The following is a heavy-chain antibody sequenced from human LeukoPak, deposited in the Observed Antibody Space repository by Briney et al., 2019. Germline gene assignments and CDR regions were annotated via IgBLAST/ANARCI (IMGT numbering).Heavy chain of an antibody. Sequence: ASVTVSCKASGGTFSSYAISWVRQAPGQGLEWMGGSIPIFGTANYAQKFQGRVTITADESTSTAYMELSSLRSEDTAVYYCARDNRNSEFDYWGQGTLVTVSS. CDR1: GGTFSSYA. CDR3: ARDNRNSEFDY. D-gene: IGHD1-14*01. CDR2: SIPIFGTA. J-gene: IGHJ4*02. V-gene: IGHV1-69*13.